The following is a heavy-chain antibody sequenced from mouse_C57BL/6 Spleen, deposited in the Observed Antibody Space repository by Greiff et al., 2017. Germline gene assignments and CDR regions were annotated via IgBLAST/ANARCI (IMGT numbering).Heavy chain of an antibody. V-gene: IGHV1-9*01. D-gene: IGHD2-5*01. CDR2: ILPGSGST. CDR3: ARYYSNYWYFDV. CDR1: GYTFTGYW. J-gene: IGHJ1*03. Sequence: VQLQQSGAELMKPGASVKLSCKATGYTFTGYWIEWVKQRPGHGLEWIGEILPGSGSTNHNEKFKGKATFTADTSSNTAYMQLSSLTTEDSAIYYCARYYSNYWYFDVWGTGTTVTVSS.